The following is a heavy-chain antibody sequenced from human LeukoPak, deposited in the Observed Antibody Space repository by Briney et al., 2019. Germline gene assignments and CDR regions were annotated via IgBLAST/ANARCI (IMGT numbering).Heavy chain of an antibody. CDR3: ARDPQYSSGTDAFDI. Sequence: ASVTVSCKASGGTFSSYAISWVRQAPGQGLEGMGGIIPIFGTANYAQKFQGRVTITADKSTSTAYMELSSLRSEDTAVYYCARDPQYSSGTDAFDIWGQGTMVTVSS. CDR2: IIPIFGTA. D-gene: IGHD6-19*01. V-gene: IGHV1-69*06. J-gene: IGHJ3*02. CDR1: GGTFSSYA.